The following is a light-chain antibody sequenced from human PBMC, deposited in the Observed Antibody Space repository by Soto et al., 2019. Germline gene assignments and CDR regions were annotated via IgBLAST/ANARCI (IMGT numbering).Light chain of an antibody. J-gene: IGLJ2*01. CDR2: EVT. Sequence: QSVLTQPPSASGSPGQSVTISCTGTSSDVGGYNYVSWYQQHPGKAPKLMIYEVTKRPSGVPGRFSGSKSGNTASLTVSGLQAEDEADYYCSSYAGRNNVVFGGGTKVTVL. V-gene: IGLV2-8*01. CDR1: SSDVGGYNY. CDR3: SSYAGRNNVV.